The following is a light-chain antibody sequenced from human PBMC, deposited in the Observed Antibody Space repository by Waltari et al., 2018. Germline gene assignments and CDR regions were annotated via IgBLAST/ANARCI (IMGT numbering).Light chain of an antibody. CDR2: GAS. CDR1: QGVRRH. V-gene: IGKV3-15*01. Sequence: EIVMTQSPAILSVSPGESATLSCRASQGVRRHLAWYQQKPGQAPRLLIYGASTRATGVPVRFSGSGSGTEFTLTISSLQSEDFAAYYCQHYFNWPRTFGQGTKVEVK. CDR3: QHYFNWPRT. J-gene: IGKJ1*01.